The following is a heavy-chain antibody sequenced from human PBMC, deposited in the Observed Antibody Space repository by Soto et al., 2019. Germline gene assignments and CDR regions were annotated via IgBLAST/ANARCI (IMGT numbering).Heavy chain of an antibody. CDR3: ARSQQPDNWFDP. CDR1: GYTFTSYD. CDR2: MNPNSGNT. D-gene: IGHD6-13*01. Sequence: QVQLVQSGAEVKKPGASVKVSCKASGYTFTSYDINWVRQATGQGVEWMGWMNPNSGNTGYAQKFQGRVTMTRNTTISTAYMELSSLRSEDTAVYYCARSQQPDNWFDPWGQGTLVTVSS. J-gene: IGHJ5*02. V-gene: IGHV1-8*01.